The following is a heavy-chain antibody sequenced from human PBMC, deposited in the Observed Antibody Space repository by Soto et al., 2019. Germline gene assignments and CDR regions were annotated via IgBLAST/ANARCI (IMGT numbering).Heavy chain of an antibody. V-gene: IGHV4-39*01. D-gene: IGHD3-3*01. J-gene: IGHJ5*02. CDR3: ASHVNYDFWSGYSIQQRYNWFDP. CDR1: GGSISSSSYY. CDR2: IYYSGST. Sequence: SETLSLTCTVSGGSISSSSYYWGWIRQPPGKGLEWIESIYYSGSTYYNPSLKSRVTISVDTSKNQFSLKLSSVTAADTAVYYCASHVNYDFWSGYSIQQRYNWFDPWGQGTLVTVSS.